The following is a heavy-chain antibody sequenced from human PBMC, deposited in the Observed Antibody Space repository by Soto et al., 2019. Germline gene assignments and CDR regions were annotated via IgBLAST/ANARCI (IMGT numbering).Heavy chain of an antibody. Sequence: ASVKVSCKASGYTFTGDYMHWVRQAPGQGLEWMGIINPSGGSTSYAQKFQGRVTMTRDTSTSTVYMELSSLRSEDEAVYYCAREDGDYDSSGYQGDPNWLDPWGQGTLVTVSS. D-gene: IGHD3-22*01. V-gene: IGHV1-46*01. CDR1: GYTFTGDY. CDR2: INPSGGST. CDR3: AREDGDYDSSGYQGDPNWLDP. J-gene: IGHJ5*02.